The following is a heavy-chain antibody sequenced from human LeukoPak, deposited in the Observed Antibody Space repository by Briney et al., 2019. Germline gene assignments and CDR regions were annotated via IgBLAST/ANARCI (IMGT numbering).Heavy chain of an antibody. V-gene: IGHV4-4*07. J-gene: IGHJ5*02. D-gene: IGHD4-17*01. CDR2: IYSSGST. Sequence: PETLSLTCTISGGSINSYFWSWIRQPAGKGLEWIGRIYSSGSTNYNSSLKSRVSMSVDTSKNQFSLRLSSVTAADTAVYYCARDVYDYGDYTIDLWGQGTLVTVSS. CDR3: ARDVYDYGDYTIDL. CDR1: GGSINSYF.